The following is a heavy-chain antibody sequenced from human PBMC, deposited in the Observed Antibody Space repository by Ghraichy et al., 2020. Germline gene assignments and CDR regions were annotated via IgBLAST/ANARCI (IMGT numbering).Heavy chain of an antibody. CDR2: ISWNSGSI. V-gene: IGHV3-9*01. D-gene: IGHD3-9*01. J-gene: IGHJ3*02. CDR3: ARAHYDILTGASAFDI. Sequence: GGSLRLSCAASGFTFDDYAMHWVRQAPGKGLEWVSGISWNSGSIGYADSVKGRFTISRDNAKNSLYLQMNSLRAEDTALYYCARAHYDILTGASAFDIWGQGTMVTVSS. CDR1: GFTFDDYA.